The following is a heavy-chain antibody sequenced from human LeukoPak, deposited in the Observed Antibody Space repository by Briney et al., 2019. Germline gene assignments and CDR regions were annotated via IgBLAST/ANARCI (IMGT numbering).Heavy chain of an antibody. CDR1: GFTFSSYA. V-gene: IGHV3-23*01. D-gene: IGHD1-26*01. Sequence: GGSLRLSCAASGFTFSSYAMSWVRQAPGKGLEWVSTISGSGGNTYYGDSVKGRFTISRDNSNNTLYLQMNSLRAEDTAVYYCVKDYRVGSSPAFGDFWGQGTLVTVSS. J-gene: IGHJ4*02. CDR2: ISGSGGNT. CDR3: VKDYRVGSSPAFGDF.